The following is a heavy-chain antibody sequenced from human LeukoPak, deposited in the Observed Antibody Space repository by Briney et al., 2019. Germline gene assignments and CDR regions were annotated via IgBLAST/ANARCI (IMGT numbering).Heavy chain of an antibody. Sequence: SGGSLRLSCAASGFTFDDYAMHWVRQAPGKGLEWVSTISWNSGSIGYADSVKGRFTISRDNAKTSVYLQINSLRAEDTAVYYCARGRTSDYWGQGTLVTVSS. D-gene: IGHD3/OR15-3a*01. CDR2: ISWNSGSI. CDR1: GFTFDDYA. V-gene: IGHV3-9*01. J-gene: IGHJ4*02. CDR3: ARGRTSDY.